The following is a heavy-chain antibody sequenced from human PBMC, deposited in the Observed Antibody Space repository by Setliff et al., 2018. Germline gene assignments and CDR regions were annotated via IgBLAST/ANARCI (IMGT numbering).Heavy chain of an antibody. CDR2: IFYSGDT. J-gene: IGHJ6*03. CDR3: ARATSGWYSAYYHYMDV. Sequence: SETLSLTCTVSGASVRSHYWSWIRQPPGKGLEWIGFIFYSGDTKSNPSLKSRVTMSVDTSKNQFSLKLSSVTAADTAVYYCARATSGWYSAYYHYMDVWGKGTTVTVSS. D-gene: IGHD6-19*01. CDR1: GASVRSHY. V-gene: IGHV4-59*02.